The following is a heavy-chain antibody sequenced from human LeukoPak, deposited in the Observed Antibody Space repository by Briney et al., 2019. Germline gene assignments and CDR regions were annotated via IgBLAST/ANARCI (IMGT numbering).Heavy chain of an antibody. V-gene: IGHV3-30*18. J-gene: IGHJ4*02. D-gene: IGHD5-18*01. CDR3: AKLVDTAMVTSDY. Sequence: GGSLRLSCAASGFTFSSYGMHWVRQAPGKGLEWVAVISYDGSNKYYADSVKGRFSISRDNSKNTLYLQMNSLRAEDTAVYYCAKLVDTAMVTSDYWGQGTLVTVSS. CDR1: GFTFSSYG. CDR2: ISYDGSNK.